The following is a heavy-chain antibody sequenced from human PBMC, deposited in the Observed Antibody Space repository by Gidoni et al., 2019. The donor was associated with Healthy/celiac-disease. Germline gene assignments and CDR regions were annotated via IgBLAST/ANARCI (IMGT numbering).Heavy chain of an antibody. D-gene: IGHD3-9*01. CDR1: GYTFTSYD. CDR3: ARGRRGLRYFDWLFYYGMDV. Sequence: QVQLVKSGAEVKKPGASVTVSCKASGYTFTSYDINWVRMATGQGLEWMGWMNPNSGNTCDAQKFQGRVTMTRNTSISTAYMELSSLRSEDTAVYYCARGRRGLRYFDWLFYYGMDVWGQGTTVTVSS. CDR2: MNPNSGNT. V-gene: IGHV1-8*01. J-gene: IGHJ6*02.